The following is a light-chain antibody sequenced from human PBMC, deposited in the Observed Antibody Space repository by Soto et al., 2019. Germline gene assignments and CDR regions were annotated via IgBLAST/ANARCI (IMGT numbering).Light chain of an antibody. V-gene: IGKV3-20*01. CDR1: QSVDSRY. CDR2: AVS. CDR3: QQYGNSPRYS. J-gene: IGKJ2*03. Sequence: EIVLTQSPGTLSLSPGERATLSCRASQSVDSRYLAWYQQKPGQAPRLLIYAVSSRATGILDRFSGSGSGTDFTLTISRLEPEDFAEYYCQQYGNSPRYSFGQGTKLELK.